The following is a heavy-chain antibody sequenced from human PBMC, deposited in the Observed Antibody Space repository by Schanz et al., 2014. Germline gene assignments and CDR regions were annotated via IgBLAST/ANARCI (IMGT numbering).Heavy chain of an antibody. V-gene: IGHV4-59*11. CDR1: GGSISSHF. J-gene: IGHJ4*02. Sequence: QVQLQESGPGLVKPSETLSLTCTVSGGSISSHFWSWIRQPPGKGLEWIGYMYHSGSSNYNPSLTSRVTITVDTAKNQFSLKMTSMTAAATAVYLCARVGGGILTSWYSLDSWGQGTMVTVSS. CDR3: ARVGGGILTSWYSLDS. D-gene: IGHD2-8*02. CDR2: MYHSGSS.